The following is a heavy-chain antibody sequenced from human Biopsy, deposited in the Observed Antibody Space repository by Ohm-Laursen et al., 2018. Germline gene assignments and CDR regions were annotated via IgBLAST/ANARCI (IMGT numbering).Heavy chain of an antibody. CDR3: VLASFDY. J-gene: IGHJ4*02. CDR2: INPGGNST. CDR1: GYTFTTYY. Sequence: SSVKVSCNASGYTFTTYYIHWVRQAPGQGLEWMGIINPGGNSTAYTQNFQGRVTVTWDTSTTTVYMELSSLRSEDTAVYYCVLASFDYWGQGTLVTVPS. V-gene: IGHV1-46*01.